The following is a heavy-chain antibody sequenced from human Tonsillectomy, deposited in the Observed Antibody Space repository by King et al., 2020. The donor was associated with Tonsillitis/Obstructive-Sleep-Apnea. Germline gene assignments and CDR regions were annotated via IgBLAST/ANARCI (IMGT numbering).Heavy chain of an antibody. CDR2: INTNTGNP. J-gene: IGHJ6*03. Sequence: QLVQSGSELKKPGASVRVSCKASGYSFTNYAMSWVRQAPGQGLEWMGWINTNTGNPTYVQGFTGRFVFSLDTSVSTAYLQISSLKAGDTAVYYCARDSPAGYQLPGGRYYYYYMDVWGKGTTVTVSS. CDR3: ARDSPAGYQLPGGRYYYYYMDV. D-gene: IGHD2-2*01. V-gene: IGHV7-4-1*02. CDR1: GYSFTNYA.